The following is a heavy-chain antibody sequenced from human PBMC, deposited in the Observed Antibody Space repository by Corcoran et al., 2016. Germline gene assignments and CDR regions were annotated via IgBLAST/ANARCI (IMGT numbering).Heavy chain of an antibody. D-gene: IGHD3-9*01. V-gene: IGHV3-33*01. CDR2: IWYDGNNK. CDR3: ARDLLRYLTRYYGMDV. Sequence: QVQLVESGGGVVQPGRSLRLSCAASGFTFSSYGMYWVRQAPSKGLEWVAVIWYDGNNKYYADSVKGRFTISRDNSKNTLYLQMNSLRVEDTAVYYCARDLLRYLTRYYGMDVWGQGTTVTVSS. CDR1: GFTFSSYG. J-gene: IGHJ6*02.